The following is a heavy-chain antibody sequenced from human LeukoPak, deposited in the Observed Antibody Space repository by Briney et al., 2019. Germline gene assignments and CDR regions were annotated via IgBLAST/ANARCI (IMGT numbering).Heavy chain of an antibody. V-gene: IGHV1-18*01. Sequence: ASVKVSCKASGGTFSSYAISWVRQAPGQGLEWMGWISAYDGNTNYAQKLQGRVTMTTDTSTSTAYMELRSLRSDDTAVYYCARQGSDCSGGSCYYNWFDPWGQGTLVTVSS. CDR1: GGTFSSYA. CDR2: ISAYDGNT. D-gene: IGHD2-15*01. J-gene: IGHJ5*02. CDR3: ARQGSDCSGGSCYYNWFDP.